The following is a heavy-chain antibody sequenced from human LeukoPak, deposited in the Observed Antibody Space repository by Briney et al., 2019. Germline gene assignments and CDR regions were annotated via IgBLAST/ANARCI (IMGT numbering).Heavy chain of an antibody. J-gene: IGHJ4*02. D-gene: IGHD4-17*01. CDR3: AKDRRTVDYGDYSEPPY. V-gene: IGHV3-23*01. CDR1: GFTFSSYA. CDR2: ISGSGGST. Sequence: GGSLRLSCAASGFTFSSYAMSWVRQAPGKGLEWVSAISGSGGSTYYADSVKGRFTISRGNSKNTLYLQMNSLRAEDTAVYYCAKDRRTVDYGDYSEPPYWGQGTLVTVSS.